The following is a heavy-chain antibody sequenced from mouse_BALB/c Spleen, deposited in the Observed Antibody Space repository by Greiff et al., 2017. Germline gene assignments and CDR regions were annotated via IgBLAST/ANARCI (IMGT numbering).Heavy chain of an antibody. CDR1: GFSLTSYG. CDR3: ARIITTVTDAMDY. CDR2: IWAGGST. J-gene: IGHJ4*01. Sequence: VQLVESGPGLVAPSQSLSITCTVSGFSLTSYGVHWVRQPPGKGLEWLGVIWAGGSTNYNSALMSRLSISKDNSKSQVFLKMNSLQTDDTAMYYCARIITTVTDAMDYWGQGTSVTVSS. D-gene: IGHD1-1*01. V-gene: IGHV2-9*02.